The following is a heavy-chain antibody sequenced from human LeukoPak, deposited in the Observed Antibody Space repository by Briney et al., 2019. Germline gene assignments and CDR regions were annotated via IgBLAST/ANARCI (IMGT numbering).Heavy chain of an antibody. J-gene: IGHJ5*02. Sequence: PSETLSLTCNVSGASITTTTNSWGWAWIRQRPGKGLEWIGSIYYGGSPYYTSSLKSRVTISVDSSKNQFSLKLASLTAADTAFYYCARRLIVGSKGFYFDPWGQGTLVTVSS. V-gene: IGHV4-39*01. CDR2: IYYGGSP. D-gene: IGHD2-21*01. CDR1: GASITTTTNS. CDR3: ARRLIVGSKGFYFDP.